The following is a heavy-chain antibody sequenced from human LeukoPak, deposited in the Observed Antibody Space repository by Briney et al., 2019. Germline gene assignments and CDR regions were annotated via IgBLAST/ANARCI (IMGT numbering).Heavy chain of an antibody. CDR3: ARAEGDYGGNLYYFDY. CDR1: GYTFTGYY. Sequence: ASVKVSCKASGYTFTGYYMHWVRQAPGQGLEWMGWINPNSGGTNYAQKFQGWVTMTRDTSISTAYMELSRLRSDDTAVYYCARAEGDYGGNLYYFDYWGQGTLVTVSS. J-gene: IGHJ4*02. CDR2: INPNSGGT. D-gene: IGHD4-23*01. V-gene: IGHV1-2*04.